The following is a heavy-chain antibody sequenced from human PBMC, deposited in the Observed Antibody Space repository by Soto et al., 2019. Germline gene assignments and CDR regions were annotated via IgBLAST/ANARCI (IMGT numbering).Heavy chain of an antibody. Sequence: GGSLRLSCAASGFTFSSYGMHWVRQAPGKGLEWVAVISYDGSNKYYADSVKGRFTISRDNSKNTLYLQMNSLRAEDTAVYYCAKDLAVYCGGDCCPSNWGQGTLVTVSS. D-gene: IGHD2-21*02. CDR3: AKDLAVYCGGDCCPSN. CDR2: ISYDGSNK. J-gene: IGHJ4*02. CDR1: GFTFSSYG. V-gene: IGHV3-30*18.